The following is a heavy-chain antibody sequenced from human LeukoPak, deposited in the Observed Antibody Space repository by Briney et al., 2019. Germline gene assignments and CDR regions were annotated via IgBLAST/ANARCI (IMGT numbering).Heavy chain of an antibody. CDR1: GFTFSSYC. Sequence: PGRSLRLSCAASGFTFSSYCMHWVRQAPGKGLEWVAVILYDGSNKYYADSVKGRFTISRDNSKKTLYLQMNSLRPEDTAVYYCARPYYDSSGYYYWGHAFDIWGQGTMVTVSS. V-gene: IGHV3-30*03. CDR2: ILYDGSNK. CDR3: ARPYYDSSGYYYWGHAFDI. J-gene: IGHJ3*02. D-gene: IGHD3-22*01.